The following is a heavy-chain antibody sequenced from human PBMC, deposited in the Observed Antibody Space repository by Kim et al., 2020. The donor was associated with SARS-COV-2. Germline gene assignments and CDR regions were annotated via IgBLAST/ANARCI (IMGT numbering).Heavy chain of an antibody. J-gene: IGHJ4*02. CDR1: GGSFSGYY. CDR3: ARGSTSRPGSYHDY. D-gene: IGHD1-26*01. CDR2: INHSGST. V-gene: IGHV4-34*01. Sequence: SETLSLTCAVYGGSFSGYYWSWIRQPPGKGLEWIGEINHSGSTNYNPSLKSRVTISVDTSKNQFSLKLSSVTAADTAVYYCARGSTSRPGSYHDYWGQGTLVTVSS.